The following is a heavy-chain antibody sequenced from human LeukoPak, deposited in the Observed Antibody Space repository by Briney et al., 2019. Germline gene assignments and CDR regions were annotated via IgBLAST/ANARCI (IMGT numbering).Heavy chain of an antibody. CDR3: ARSLIGYFDL. CDR1: GASISSGGYS. D-gene: IGHD2/OR15-2a*01. V-gene: IGHV4-30-2*01. CDR2: IYHSGST. J-gene: IGHJ2*01. Sequence: SETLSLTCAVSGASISSGGYSWGWIRQPPGNGLEWVGYIYHSGSTYYNPSLKSRVTISVDRSKNQFSLKLSSVTAADTAVYYCARSLIGYFDLWGRGTLVTVSS.